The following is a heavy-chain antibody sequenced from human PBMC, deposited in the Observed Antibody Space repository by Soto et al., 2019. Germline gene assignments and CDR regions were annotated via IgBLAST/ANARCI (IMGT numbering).Heavy chain of an antibody. D-gene: IGHD4-17*01. CDR3: ARDVDADFRTDFDY. Sequence: SETLSLTCTVSDDSISSSTYYWGWIRQPPGTGLEWIGSIYYSGSTYYNPSLKSRVTISRDNAENSVYLEMDSLRAEDTALYYCARDVDADFRTDFDYWGRGTLVTVSS. J-gene: IGHJ4*02. CDR2: IYYSGST. CDR1: DDSISSSTYY. V-gene: IGHV4-39*07.